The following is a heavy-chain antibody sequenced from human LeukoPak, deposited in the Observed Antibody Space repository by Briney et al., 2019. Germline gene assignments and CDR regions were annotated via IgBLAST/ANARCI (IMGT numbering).Heavy chain of an antibody. CDR3: AKDIVVVPAKSDAFDI. V-gene: IGHV3-23*01. CDR1: GFTFSSYA. J-gene: IGHJ3*02. Sequence: PGGSLRLSCAASGFTFSSYAMSWVRQAPGKGLEWVSSISASSGSAYYADSVKGRFTISRDNSKNTLYLQMNSLRAEDTAVYYCAKDIVVVPAKSDAFDIWGQGTMVTVSS. D-gene: IGHD2-2*01. CDR2: ISASSGSA.